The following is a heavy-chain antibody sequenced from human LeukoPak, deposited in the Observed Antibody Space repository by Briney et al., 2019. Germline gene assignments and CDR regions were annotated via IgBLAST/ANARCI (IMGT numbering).Heavy chain of an antibody. Sequence: SQTLSLTCIVSGGPISSGNYYWTWIRQPAGKGLEWIGRVHSSGSTNHNPSLKSRVTISRDTSKNQFSVIVSSVSAADTAIYFCARSKGDYGSGSLGYWGQGILVTVSS. J-gene: IGHJ4*02. D-gene: IGHD3-10*01. CDR3: ARSKGDYGSGSLGY. V-gene: IGHV4-61*02. CDR2: VHSSGST. CDR1: GGPISSGNYY.